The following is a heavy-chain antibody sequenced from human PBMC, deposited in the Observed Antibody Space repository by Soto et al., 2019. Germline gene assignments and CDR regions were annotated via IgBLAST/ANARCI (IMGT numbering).Heavy chain of an antibody. J-gene: IGHJ3*02. D-gene: IGHD1-1*01. CDR1: GFTVSGKRY. V-gene: IGHV3-53*01. CDR3: ATWHLQEHAYDI. Sequence: GGSLRLSCAAFGFTVSGKRYVAWVRQAPGKGLEWVSALYDLDGTYYADSVKGRFTTSSDSSRTTVYLQMNSLRPDDTAVYSCATWHLQEHAYDIWGQGTMVTVSS. CDR2: LYDLDGT.